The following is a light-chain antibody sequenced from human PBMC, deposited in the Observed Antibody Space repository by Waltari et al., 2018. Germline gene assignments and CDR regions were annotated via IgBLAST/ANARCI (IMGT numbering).Light chain of an antibody. CDR3: SSYTSSSTLFYV. CDR1: SSDIGGYNY. V-gene: IGLV2-14*03. CDR2: DVS. J-gene: IGLJ1*01. Sequence: QSALTQPASVSGSPGQSITISCTGTSSDIGGYNYVSWYQQHPGKAPKLMIYDVSHRPSGVSHRFSGSKSGNTASLTISGLQAEDEADYYCSSYTSSSTLFYVFGTGTRVTVL.